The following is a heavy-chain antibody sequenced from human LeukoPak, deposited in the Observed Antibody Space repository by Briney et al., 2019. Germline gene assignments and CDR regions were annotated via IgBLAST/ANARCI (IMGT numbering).Heavy chain of an antibody. CDR1: GFTFSSYA. J-gene: IGHJ4*02. CDR2: ISGSGVST. V-gene: IGHV3-23*01. Sequence: PGGSLRLSCAASGFTFSSYAMSWVRQAPGKGLEWVSAISGSGVSTYYADSVKGRFTISRDNSKSTLYLQMNSLRAEDTAVYYCAKSPYDSSGYYMDYWGQGTLVTVSS. D-gene: IGHD3-22*01. CDR3: AKSPYDSSGYYMDY.